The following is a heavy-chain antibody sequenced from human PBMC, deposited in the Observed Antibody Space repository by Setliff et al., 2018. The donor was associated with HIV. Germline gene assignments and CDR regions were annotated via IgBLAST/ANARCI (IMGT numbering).Heavy chain of an antibody. CDR1: GYTFTSYE. J-gene: IGHJ6*03. Sequence: GASVKVSCKASGYTFTSYEINWVRQATGQGLEWMGWMNPNSGNTGYAQKFQGRVTMTTDTSTSTAYMELRSLRSDDTAVYYCARVGEGSGTYYYYYYYMDVWGKGTTVTVSS. V-gene: IGHV1-8*02. CDR3: ARVGEGSGTYYYYYYYMDV. D-gene: IGHD3-10*01. CDR2: MNPNSGNT.